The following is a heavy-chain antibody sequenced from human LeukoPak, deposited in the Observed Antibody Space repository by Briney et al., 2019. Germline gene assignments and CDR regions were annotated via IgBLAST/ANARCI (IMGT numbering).Heavy chain of an antibody. V-gene: IGHV3-64*04. CDR3: ARESTSWYFDL. J-gene: IGHJ2*01. CDR2: ISSNGGTT. Sequence: GGSLRLSCSASGFTFSDYAMHWVRQAPGKGLEYVSAISSNGGTTDSADSVKGRFTISRDNSKNTLYLQMNSLRAEDTAVYYCARESTSWYFDLWGRGTLVPVSS. CDR1: GFTFSDYA. D-gene: IGHD2-2*01.